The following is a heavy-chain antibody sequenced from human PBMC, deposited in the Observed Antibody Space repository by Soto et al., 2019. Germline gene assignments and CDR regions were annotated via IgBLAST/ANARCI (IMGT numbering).Heavy chain of an antibody. V-gene: IGHV1-18*01. CDR2: ISAYNGNT. Sequence: QVQLVQSGAEVKKPGASVKVSCKASGYTFTSYGISWVRQAPGQGLEWMGWISAYNGNTNYAQKLQGRVTMTTDTSTSTAYMELRSRRSDDTAVYYCARDLGGLYIVVVPAAAFDYWGQGTLVTVSS. D-gene: IGHD2-2*01. CDR3: ARDLGGLYIVVVPAAAFDY. J-gene: IGHJ4*02. CDR1: GYTFTSYG.